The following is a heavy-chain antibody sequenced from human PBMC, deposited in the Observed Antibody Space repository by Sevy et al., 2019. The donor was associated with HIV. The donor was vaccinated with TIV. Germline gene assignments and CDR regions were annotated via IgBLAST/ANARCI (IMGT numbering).Heavy chain of an antibody. CDR2: VYDSGNS. V-gene: IGHV4-59*01. D-gene: IGHD3-22*01. J-gene: IGHJ4*02. Sequence: SETLSLTCAVSGGSINSFFWSWIRQSPGKGLEWIGYVYDSGNSEYNPSLRSRVTISVDTSKKQFYLKLSPVTAADTSVYYCARGGGIYYDSRGFHPQYYFDSWGQGTLVTVSS. CDR1: GGSINSFF. CDR3: ARGGGIYYDSRGFHPQYYFDS.